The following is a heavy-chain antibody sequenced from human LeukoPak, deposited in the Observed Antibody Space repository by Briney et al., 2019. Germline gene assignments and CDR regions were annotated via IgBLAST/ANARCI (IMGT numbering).Heavy chain of an antibody. CDR1: DGSISSSNYY. CDR2: IYYGGTT. V-gene: IGHV4-39*01. D-gene: IGHD6-19*01. J-gene: IGHJ4*02. CDR3: ARRGLAVAAH. Sequence: SETLSLTCTVSDGSISSSNYYWAWIRQPPGKGLEWIGSIYYGGTTYYSPSLKSRVTISADSSKNQFSLRLTSVTAADTAVYYCARRGLAVAAHWGQGSLVTVSP.